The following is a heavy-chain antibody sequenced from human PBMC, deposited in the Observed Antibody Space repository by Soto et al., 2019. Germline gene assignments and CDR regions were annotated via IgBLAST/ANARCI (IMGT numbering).Heavy chain of an antibody. CDR2: IYYSGST. D-gene: IGHD1-1*01. Sequence: QLQLQESGPGLVKPSETLSLTCTVSGGSISNNTYFWGWIRQPPGKGLEWIGSIYYSGSTYYNPSLRSRATISEDTSKNQFSLKLNSVTAADTAVYYCARRANWNDGDFNYWGQGTLVTVSS. CDR1: GGSISNNTYF. CDR3: ARRANWNDGDFNY. V-gene: IGHV4-39*01. J-gene: IGHJ4*02.